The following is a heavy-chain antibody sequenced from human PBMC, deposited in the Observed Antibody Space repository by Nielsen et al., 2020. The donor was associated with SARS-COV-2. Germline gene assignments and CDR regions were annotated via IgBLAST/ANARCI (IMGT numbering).Heavy chain of an antibody. J-gene: IGHJ6*02. CDR3: AKRLYDYGLYHGMDV. D-gene: IGHD3-16*01. CDR2: VSSSGTTT. Sequence: GESLKISCAASGFTFSDYVMSWVRQAPGTGLEWISGVSSSGTTTYQVDSVRGRFTISRDNFKDTLYLQMNSLRAEDTAIYYCAKRLYDYGLYHGMDVWGQGTTVTVSS. V-gene: IGHV3-23*01. CDR1: GFTFSDYV.